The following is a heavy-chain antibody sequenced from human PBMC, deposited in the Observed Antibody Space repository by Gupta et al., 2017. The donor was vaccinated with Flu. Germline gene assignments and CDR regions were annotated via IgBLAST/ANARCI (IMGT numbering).Heavy chain of an antibody. D-gene: IGHD6-19*01. J-gene: IGHJ4*02. CDR3: ARRHSGWNSPFDY. Sequence: NYSPSFQGHVTISADKSISTAYLQWSSLKASDTAMYYCARRHSGWNSPFDYWGQGTLVTVSS. V-gene: IGHV5-10-1*01.